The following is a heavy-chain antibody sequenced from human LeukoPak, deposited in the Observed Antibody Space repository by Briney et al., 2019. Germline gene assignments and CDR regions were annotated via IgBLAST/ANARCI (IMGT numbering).Heavy chain of an antibody. Sequence: GGSLRLSCAASGFTFDDYVMHWVRRAPGQGLEWVSSIYWNSGIITYADSVRGRFTISRDNADNSLFLQMDSLRPEDTALYYCIKEETKHTFGNALDYWGQGTLVTVSS. CDR2: IYWNSGII. J-gene: IGHJ4*02. CDR1: GFTFDDYV. V-gene: IGHV3-9*01. CDR3: IKEETKHTFGNALDY. D-gene: IGHD4-23*01.